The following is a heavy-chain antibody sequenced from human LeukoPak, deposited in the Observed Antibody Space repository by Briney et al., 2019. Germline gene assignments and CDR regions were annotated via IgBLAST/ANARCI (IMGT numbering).Heavy chain of an antibody. CDR2: ISSSGSTI. D-gene: IGHD1-20*01. CDR1: GFTFSDYY. J-gene: IGHJ4*02. CDR3: ARDRVTGTISGPRYLKAGLFDY. Sequence: GGSLRLSCAASGFTFSDYYMSWIRQAPGKGLEWVSYISSSGSTIYYADSVKGRFTISRDNAKNSLYLQMNSLRAEDTAVYYCARDRVTGTISGPRYLKAGLFDYWGRGTLVTVSS. V-gene: IGHV3-11*04.